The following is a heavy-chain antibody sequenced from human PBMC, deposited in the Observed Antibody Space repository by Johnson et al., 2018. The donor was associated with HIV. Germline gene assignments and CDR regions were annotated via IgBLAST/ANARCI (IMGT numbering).Heavy chain of an antibody. J-gene: IGHJ3*02. Sequence: VQLVESGGGLVQPGGSLRLSCTASGFIFNDYHMTWVRQAPGKGLEWVANINEDGSNKFYVDSVKGRFTISRDNAKNSLSLQMNSLRAEDTAVYYCGGSYYYDSSGYYARNAFDIWGQGTMVTVSS. CDR3: GGSYYYDSSGYYARNAFDI. D-gene: IGHD3-22*01. CDR1: GFIFNDYH. CDR2: INEDGSNK. V-gene: IGHV3-7*01.